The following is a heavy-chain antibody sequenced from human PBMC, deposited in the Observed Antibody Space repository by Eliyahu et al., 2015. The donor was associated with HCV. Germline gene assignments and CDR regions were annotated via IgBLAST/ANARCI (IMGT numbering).Heavy chain of an antibody. D-gene: IGHD3-10*01. CDR3: ARQLSGPYGSGPTTLEVHFDY. CDR2: IYYSGST. J-gene: IGHJ4*02. CDR1: GGSISSSSYY. Sequence: LQLQESGPGLVKPSETLSLTCTVSGGSISSSSYYWGWIRQPPGKGLEWIGSIYYSGSTYXNPSLKSRVTISVDTSKNQFSLKLSSVTAADTAVYYCARQLSGPYGSGPTTLEVHFDYWGQGTLVTVSS. V-gene: IGHV4-39*01.